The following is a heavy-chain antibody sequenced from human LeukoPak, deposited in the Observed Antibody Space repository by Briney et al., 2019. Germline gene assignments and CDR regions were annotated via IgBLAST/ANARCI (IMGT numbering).Heavy chain of an antibody. V-gene: IGHV3-21*01. D-gene: IGHD6-19*01. Sequence: GGSLRLSCVASGFTFSSFSMNWVRQAPEKHLEWVASITAGSSHIYYADSVKGRFTISRDNAKNSLYLQMNSLRAEDTAVYYCARVTRSGWDYWGQGTLVTVSS. J-gene: IGHJ4*02. CDR2: ITAGSSHI. CDR1: GFTFSSFS. CDR3: ARVTRSGWDY.